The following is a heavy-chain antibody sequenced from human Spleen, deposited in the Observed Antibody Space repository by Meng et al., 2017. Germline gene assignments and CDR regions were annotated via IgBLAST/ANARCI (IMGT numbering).Heavy chain of an antibody. CDR1: GFTFDEYA. J-gene: IGHJ2*01. CDR3: AKVSNLNYGGNDWYFDL. Sequence: SLKISCAASGFTFDEYAMHWVRQVPGKGLEWVSGISWNSGSIGYADSVKGRFTISRDNAKNSLYLQMNSLRAEDTALYYCAKVSNLNYGGNDWYFDLWGRGTLVTVSS. D-gene: IGHD4-23*01. CDR2: ISWNSGSI. V-gene: IGHV3-9*01.